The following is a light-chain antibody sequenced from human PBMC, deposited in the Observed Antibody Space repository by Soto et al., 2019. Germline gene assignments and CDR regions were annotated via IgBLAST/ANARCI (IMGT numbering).Light chain of an antibody. V-gene: IGKV3D-15*01. J-gene: IGKJ1*01. CDR1: QSVGTR. CDR2: GAS. Sequence: EIVLTQSPGTLSLSPGERATLSCRAAQSVGTRLAWYQHKTGQAPRLLISGASSRATGIPDRFTGSGSGTEFTLTISSLQSEDFAVYYCQQYNNWPRTFGQGTKVDIK. CDR3: QQYNNWPRT.